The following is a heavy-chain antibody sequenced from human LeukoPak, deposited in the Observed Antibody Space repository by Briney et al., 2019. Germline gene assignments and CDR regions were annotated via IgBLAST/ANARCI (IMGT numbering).Heavy chain of an antibody. V-gene: IGHV3-23*01. J-gene: IGHJ4*02. D-gene: IGHD6-13*01. CDR2: ISSSGDNT. CDR1: GFTFSVSV. CDR3: AKEGGYSSTWY. Sequence: PGGSLRLSCAASGFTFSVSVMNWVRQVPGKGLEWVSGISSSGDNTYYADFVRGRFTISRDNHKNTLRLQMNGLRADDTAIYYCAKEGGYSSTWYWGQGALVTVSS.